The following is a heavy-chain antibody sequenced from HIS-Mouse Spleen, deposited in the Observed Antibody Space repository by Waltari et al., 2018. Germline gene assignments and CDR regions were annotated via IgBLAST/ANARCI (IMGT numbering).Heavy chain of an antibody. CDR3: ARHYYYGSGSYYFDY. CDR2: IYSGGST. J-gene: IGHJ4*02. CDR1: GFTVSSNY. V-gene: IGHV3-53*02. Sequence: EVQLVETGGGLIQPGGSLRLSCAASGFTVSSNYLSGVRHAPGKGLEWVSVIYSGGSTYYADSVKGRFTISRDNSKNTLYLQMNSLRAEDTAVYYCARHYYYGSGSYYFDYWGQGTLVTVSS. D-gene: IGHD3-10*01.